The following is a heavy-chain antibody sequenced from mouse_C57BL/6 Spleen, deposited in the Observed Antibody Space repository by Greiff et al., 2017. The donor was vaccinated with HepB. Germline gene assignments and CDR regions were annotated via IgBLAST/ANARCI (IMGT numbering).Heavy chain of an antibody. D-gene: IGHD1-1*01. CDR2: IYPGSGNT. Sequence: QVQLKQSGPELVKPGASVKISCKASGYSFTSYYIHWVKQRPGQGLEWIGWIYPGSGNTKYNEKFKGKATLTADTSSSTAYMQLSSLTSEDSAVYYCARNYGSSYGAWFAYWGQGTLVTVSA. J-gene: IGHJ3*01. V-gene: IGHV1-66*01. CDR1: GYSFTSYY. CDR3: ARNYGSSYGAWFAY.